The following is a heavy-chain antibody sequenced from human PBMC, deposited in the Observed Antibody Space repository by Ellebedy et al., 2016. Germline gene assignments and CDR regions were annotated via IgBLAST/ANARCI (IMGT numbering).Heavy chain of an antibody. CDR3: ARGYCSGGRCYAYGMDV. V-gene: IGHV4-59*01. J-gene: IGHJ6*02. CDR2: VYYSGTP. Sequence: SETLSLTXTVSGGSISGYYWSWVRQPPGKGLEWIGYVYYSGTPNYNPSLKSRVTISLDRSNNHFSLKLTSVTAADTAVYYCARGYCSGGRCYAYGMDVWGQGTTVTVSS. D-gene: IGHD2-15*01. CDR1: GGSISGYY.